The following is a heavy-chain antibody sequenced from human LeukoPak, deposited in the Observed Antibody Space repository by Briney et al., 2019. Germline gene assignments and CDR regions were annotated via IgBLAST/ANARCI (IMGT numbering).Heavy chain of an antibody. CDR2: ISSSSSTI. CDR1: GFTFSSYS. Sequence: PGGSLRLSCAASGFTFSSYSMNWVRQAPGKGLEWVSYISSSSSTIYYADSVKGRFTISRDNAKNSLYLQMNSLRAEDTAVYYCAREQPLNGSGSYPFDYWGQGTLVTVSS. CDR3: AREQPLNGSGSYPFDY. D-gene: IGHD3-10*01. V-gene: IGHV3-48*01. J-gene: IGHJ4*02.